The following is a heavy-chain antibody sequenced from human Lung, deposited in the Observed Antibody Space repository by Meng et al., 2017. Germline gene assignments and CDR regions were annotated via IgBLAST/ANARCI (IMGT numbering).Heavy chain of an antibody. CDR3: ARETLRELGLFHY. V-gene: IGHV4-4*02. CDR1: GDSITRTQW. CDR2: ISHSGST. Sequence: LQLQESAPSRVQPSGTLSLACAVSGDSITRTQWWSWLRQTPGKGLEWIGEISHSGSTVYRPSLQGRVSISLDKSNNEFSLKLTSVTAADTAVYYCARETLRELGLFHYWGQGILVTVSS. D-gene: IGHD1-7*01. J-gene: IGHJ4*02.